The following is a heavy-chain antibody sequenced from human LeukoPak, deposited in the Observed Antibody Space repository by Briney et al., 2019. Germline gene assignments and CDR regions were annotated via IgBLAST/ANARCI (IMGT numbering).Heavy chain of an antibody. J-gene: IGHJ6*03. CDR2: MNPNSGNT. CDR3: ARTYSSWYSPYYYYYYMDV. Sequence: AAVKVSCKASGYTFTGYYMHWVRQAPGQGLEWMGWMNPNSGNTGYAQKFQGRVTMTRNTSISTAYMELSSLRSEDTAVYYCARTYSSWYSPYYYYYYMDVWGKGTTATISS. D-gene: IGHD6-13*01. CDR1: GYTFTGYY. V-gene: IGHV1-8*02.